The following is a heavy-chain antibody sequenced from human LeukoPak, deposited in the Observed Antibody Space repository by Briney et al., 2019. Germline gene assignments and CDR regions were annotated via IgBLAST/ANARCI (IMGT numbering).Heavy chain of an antibody. D-gene: IGHD1-1*01. J-gene: IGHJ4*02. Sequence: PSETLSLTCTVSGGSISSYYWSWIRQPAGKGLEWIGRIYTSGTTNYNSSLKSRVTMSIDTSKNQFSLTLRSVTAADTAVYYCARVALGEWNDPHFDSWGQGARVIVSS. CDR1: GGSISSYY. CDR2: IYTSGTT. V-gene: IGHV4-4*07. CDR3: ARVALGEWNDPHFDS.